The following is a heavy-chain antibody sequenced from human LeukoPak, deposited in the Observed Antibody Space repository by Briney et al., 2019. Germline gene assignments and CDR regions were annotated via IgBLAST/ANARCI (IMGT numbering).Heavy chain of an antibody. Sequence: GRSLRLSCAASGFTFSTYGMHWVRQAPGKGLDWAAVISYDGSNKYYADSVKGRFTISRDNSKNTLYLQMNNLRAEDTAVYYCAKDGYYNPYGDYVDYWGQGTLVTVSS. J-gene: IGHJ4*02. CDR2: ISYDGSNK. D-gene: IGHD4-17*01. V-gene: IGHV3-30*18. CDR1: GFTFSTYG. CDR3: AKDGYYNPYGDYVDY.